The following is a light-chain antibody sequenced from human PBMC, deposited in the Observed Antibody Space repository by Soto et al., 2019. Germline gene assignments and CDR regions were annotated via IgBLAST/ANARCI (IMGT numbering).Light chain of an antibody. J-gene: IGKJ5*01. CDR1: QSVAKNF. CDR3: QQDASSPIT. V-gene: IGKV3-20*01. Sequence: EIVLTQSAGTLSLSPGERATLSCRASQSVAKNFLAWYQQTPGQAPRLLISDASRRATGTPDRFSGSGSGTEFPLPIRRLEPEDFAVYYCQQDASSPITFGQGTRLEIK. CDR2: DAS.